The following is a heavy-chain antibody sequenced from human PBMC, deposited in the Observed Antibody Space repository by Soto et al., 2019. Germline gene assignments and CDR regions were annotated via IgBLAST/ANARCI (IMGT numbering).Heavy chain of an antibody. CDR3: ARGFSAGKGSPPDF. J-gene: IGHJ4*02. Sequence: PEGALRRSCVASGCTRSSLTKSCVRQTQGKGLDWISAISGSGGSTYSADSVEGRFTISRDNSKSTLYLQMSSLIAEDTAVYYCARGFSAGKGSPPDFWGQGALVNVSS. CDR2: ISGSGGST. V-gene: IGHV3-23*01. D-gene: IGHD6-13*01. CDR1: GCTRSSLT.